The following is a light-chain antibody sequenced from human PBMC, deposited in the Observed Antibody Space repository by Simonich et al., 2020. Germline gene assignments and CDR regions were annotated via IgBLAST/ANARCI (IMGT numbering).Light chain of an antibody. CDR1: QSVLYSSNHKNY. CDR3: QQYYSTPLT. Sequence: DIVMTQSPDSLAVSLGERATINCKSSQSVLYSSNHKNYLAWYQQKPGQPPKLLIYWAYTRKSGVPDRFSGSGSGTDFTLTSSSMQAEDVAVYYCQQYYSTPLTFGGGTKVEIK. J-gene: IGKJ4*01. V-gene: IGKV4-1*01. CDR2: WAY.